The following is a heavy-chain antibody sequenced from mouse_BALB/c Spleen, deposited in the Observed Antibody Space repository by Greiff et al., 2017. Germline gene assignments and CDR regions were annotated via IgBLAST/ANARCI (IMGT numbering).Heavy chain of an antibody. CDR2: IDPANGNT. CDR1: GFNIKDTY. D-gene: IGHD3-1*01. CDR3: ARSGNSGYLYAMDY. J-gene: IGHJ4*01. Sequence: VQLQQSGAELVKPGASVKLSCTASGFNIKDTYMHWVKQRPEQGLEWIGRIDPANGNTKYDPKFQGKATITTDTSSNTAYLQLSSLTSEDTAVYYCARSGNSGYLYAMDYWGQGTSVTVSS. V-gene: IGHV14-3*02.